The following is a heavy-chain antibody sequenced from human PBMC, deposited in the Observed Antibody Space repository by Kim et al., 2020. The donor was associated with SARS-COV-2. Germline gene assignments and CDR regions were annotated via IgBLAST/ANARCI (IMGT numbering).Heavy chain of an antibody. CDR1: GGSLFRNY. D-gene: IGHD3-10*01. CDR2: INHSGST. J-gene: IGHJ4*02. Sequence: SETLSLTCAFSGGSLFRNYWTWIRQPPGKGLEWIGEINHSGSTKFYDPSLESRVTISVDTSRNQFSLGLTSVTAADTAVYYCARVPFYYDGFEYWGQGTLVTVSS. CDR3: ARVPFYYDGFEY. V-gene: IGHV4-34*01.